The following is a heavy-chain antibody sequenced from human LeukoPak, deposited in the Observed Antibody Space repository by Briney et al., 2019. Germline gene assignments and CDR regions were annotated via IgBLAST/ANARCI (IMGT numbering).Heavy chain of an antibody. CDR2: ISGTGGST. Sequence: GGSLRLSCAASGFTFSTYAMTWVRQAPGKGLEWVSLISGTGGSTYYADSVKGRFTISRDNSKNTLYLQMNSLRAEDTAVYYFAKDYEPLVGVHRWGDWFDPWGQGTLVTVSS. CDR1: GFTFSTYA. CDR3: AKDYEPLVGVHRWGDWFDP. J-gene: IGHJ5*02. V-gene: IGHV3-23*01. D-gene: IGHD1-26*01.